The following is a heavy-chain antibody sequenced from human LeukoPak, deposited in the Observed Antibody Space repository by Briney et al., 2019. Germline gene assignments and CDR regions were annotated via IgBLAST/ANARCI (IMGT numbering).Heavy chain of an antibody. J-gene: IGHJ4*02. V-gene: IGHV7-4-1*02. CDR1: GYAFTIYA. D-gene: IGHD6-6*01. CDR2: INTNTGNP. CDR3: ARAGDVAARGFDY. Sequence: ASVTVSFTASGYAFTIYAMNWVRQAPGQGLEWMGWINTNTGNPTYAQGFTGRFVFSLDTSVSTAYLQISSLKAEDTAVYYCARAGDVAARGFDYWGQGTLVTVSS.